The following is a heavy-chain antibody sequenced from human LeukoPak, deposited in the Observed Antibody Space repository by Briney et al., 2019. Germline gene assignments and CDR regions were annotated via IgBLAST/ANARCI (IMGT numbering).Heavy chain of an antibody. CDR3: ARFARFLAFDP. V-gene: IGHV4-30-4*01. CDR1: GGSISSGDYY. Sequence: PSETLSLTCTVSGGSISSGDYYWGWVRQPPGRGLEWIGYIYYSGSTYYNPSLKSRVTISVDTSKNQFSLKLSSVTAADTAVYYCARFARFLAFDPWGQGTLVTVSS. J-gene: IGHJ5*02. D-gene: IGHD3-3*01. CDR2: IYYSGST.